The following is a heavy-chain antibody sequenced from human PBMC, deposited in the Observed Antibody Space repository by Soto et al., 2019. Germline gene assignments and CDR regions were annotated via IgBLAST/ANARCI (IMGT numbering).Heavy chain of an antibody. CDR3: ARHYSADPFDY. Sequence: SGASISSYYWSWIRQPPGKELEWIGHISYSGYPDYNPSLNSRVIISSDTSKNQFSLKLTSVTAADTAVYYCARHYSADPFDYWGQGTLVTVSS. CDR1: GASISSYY. CDR2: ISYSGYP. D-gene: IGHD2-21*01. J-gene: IGHJ4*02. V-gene: IGHV4-59*08.